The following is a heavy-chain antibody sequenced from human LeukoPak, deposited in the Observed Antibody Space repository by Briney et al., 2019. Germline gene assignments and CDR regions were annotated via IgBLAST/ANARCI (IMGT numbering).Heavy chain of an antibody. CDR1: CGSIRSSDYY. V-gene: IGHV4-39*01. CDR3: ARRYSSGWNNNCFDY. D-gene: IGHD6-19*01. Sequence: SETLSLTCTVSCGSIRSSDYYWAWLRPPPGKGLQWIGSIHYSGSTYYHPSLKSRVTISLDKSKNQFSLKLRCVPAADTALYYCARRYSSGWNNNCFDYWGQGTLVAVSS. J-gene: IGHJ4*02. CDR2: IHYSGST.